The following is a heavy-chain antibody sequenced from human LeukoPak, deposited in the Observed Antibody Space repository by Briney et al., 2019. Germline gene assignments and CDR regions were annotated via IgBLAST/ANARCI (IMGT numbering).Heavy chain of an antibody. CDR1: GYRFTSYW. Sequence: GGSLKISFKGSGYRFTSYWIGWGRPRPGKGLGWMGIIYPGDSDTRYSPSFQGQVTISADKSISTAYLQWSSLKASDTAMYYCARRGDGYNDFDYWGQGTLVTVSS. J-gene: IGHJ4*02. D-gene: IGHD5-24*01. CDR3: ARRGDGYNDFDY. V-gene: IGHV5-51*01. CDR2: IYPGDSDT.